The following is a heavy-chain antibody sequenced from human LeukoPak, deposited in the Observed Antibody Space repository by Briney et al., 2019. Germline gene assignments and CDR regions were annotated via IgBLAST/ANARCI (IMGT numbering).Heavy chain of an antibody. J-gene: IGHJ4*02. CDR3: AWTRSGSYLLLDF. V-gene: IGHV3-66*01. CDR2: IYSGGST. Sequence: PGGSLRLSCAASGFTVSSNYMSWVRQSPGKGLEWVSLIYSGGSTYYADSVKGRFTISRDNSKNMLYLQMNSLRAEDTAVYYCAWTRSGSYLLLDFWGQGTLVTVSS. D-gene: IGHD3-10*01. CDR1: GFTVSSNY.